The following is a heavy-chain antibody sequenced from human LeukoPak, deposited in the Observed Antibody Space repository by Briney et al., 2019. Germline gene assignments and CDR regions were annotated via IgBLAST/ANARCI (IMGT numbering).Heavy chain of an antibody. D-gene: IGHD3-22*01. V-gene: IGHV3-43*02. Sequence: GGSLRLSCAASGFTFDDYAMHWVRQAPGKGLEWVSLISGDGGSTYYADSVRGRFTISRDNSKNTLYLQMNNLRVEDTAVYYCAKVAYEGSGYSDYWGQGTLVTVSS. J-gene: IGHJ4*02. CDR1: GFTFDDYA. CDR2: ISGDGGST. CDR3: AKVAYEGSGYSDY.